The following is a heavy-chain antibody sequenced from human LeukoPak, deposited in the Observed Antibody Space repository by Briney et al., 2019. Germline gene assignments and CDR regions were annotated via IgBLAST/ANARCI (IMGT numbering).Heavy chain of an antibody. V-gene: IGHV3-66*01. J-gene: IGHJ4*02. CDR1: GFTVSSNY. Sequence: GGSLRLSCAASGFTVSSNYMSWVRQAPGKGLEWVSVIYSGGSTYYADSVKGRFTISRDSSKNTLYLQMNSLRAEDTAVYYCARGCGSSWYGYWGQGTLVTVSS. D-gene: IGHD6-13*01. CDR2: IYSGGST. CDR3: ARGCGSSWYGY.